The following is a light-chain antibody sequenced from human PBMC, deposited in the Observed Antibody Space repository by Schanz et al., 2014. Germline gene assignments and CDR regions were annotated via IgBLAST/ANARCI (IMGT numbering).Light chain of an antibody. V-gene: IGLV2-8*01. Sequence: QSALTQPPSASGSPGQSVTISCTGTSSDVGDYNYVSWYQQHPGKAPKLMIYEVSKRPSGVPDRFSGSKSGNTASLTISGLQAEDEADYYCSSYTSSSTQVFGTGTKLTVL. J-gene: IGLJ1*01. CDR2: EVS. CDR1: SSDVGDYNY. CDR3: SSYTSSSTQV.